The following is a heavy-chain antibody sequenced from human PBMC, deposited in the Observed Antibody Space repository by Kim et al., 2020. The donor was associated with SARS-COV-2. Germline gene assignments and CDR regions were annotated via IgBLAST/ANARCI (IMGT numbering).Heavy chain of an antibody. D-gene: IGHD3-9*01. V-gene: IGHV3-23*01. CDR3: AKSGGDYDILTGQFNWFDP. Sequence: GRFTISRDNSKNTLYLQMKSLRAEDTAVYYCAKSGGDYDILTGQFNWFDPWGQGTLVTVSS. J-gene: IGHJ5*02.